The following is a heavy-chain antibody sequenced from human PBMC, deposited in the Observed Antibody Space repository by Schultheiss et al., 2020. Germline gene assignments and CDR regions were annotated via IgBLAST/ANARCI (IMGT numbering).Heavy chain of an antibody. D-gene: IGHD5-18*01. CDR2: INHSGST. CDR3: VQGGYSYGPGPGLS. V-gene: IGHV4-34*01. J-gene: IGHJ5*02. CDR1: GGSFSGYY. Sequence: SETLSLTCAVYGGSFSGYYWSWIRQPPGKGLEWIGEINHSGSTNYNPSLKSRVTISVNTSKNQFSLKLSSVTAADTAVYYCVQGGYSYGPGPGLSWGQGTLVTVSS.